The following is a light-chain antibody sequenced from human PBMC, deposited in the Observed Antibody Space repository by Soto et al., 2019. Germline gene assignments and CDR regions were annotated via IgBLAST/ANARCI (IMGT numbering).Light chain of an antibody. V-gene: IGKV3-20*01. Sequence: EIVLTQSPGTLSLSPGERATLSCRASQSVSSSYLAWYQQKPGQAPRLLIYGASSRATGIPDRFSGSGSGTDFTLTISRLEPEDFAVYYCQQYYSTPPTFGQGTNLEIK. CDR1: QSVSSSY. J-gene: IGKJ2*01. CDR2: GAS. CDR3: QQYYSTPPT.